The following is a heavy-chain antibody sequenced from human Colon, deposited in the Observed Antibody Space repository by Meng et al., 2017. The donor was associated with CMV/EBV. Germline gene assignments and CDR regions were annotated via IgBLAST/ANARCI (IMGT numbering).Heavy chain of an antibody. V-gene: IGHV3-23*01. CDR1: GFTFSSYT. CDR3: AGPRDSSGYYYYYYGMDV. CDR2: ITSGGST. J-gene: IGHJ6*02. D-gene: IGHD3-22*01. Sequence: GESLKISCAASGFTFSSYTMTWVRQAPGKGLEWVSVITSGGSTYYADSVKSRFTISRDTSKNTLYLQMNSMRVEDKAVYYCAGPRDSSGYYYYYYGMDVWGQGTTVTVSS.